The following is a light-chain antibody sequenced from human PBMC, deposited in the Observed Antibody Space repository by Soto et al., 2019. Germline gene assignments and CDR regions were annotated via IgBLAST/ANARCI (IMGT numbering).Light chain of an antibody. CDR1: QSVSSSY. CDR2: GAS. Sequence: EIVLTQSPGTLSLSPGERATLSCRASQSVSSSYLAWYQQKPGQAPRLLIYGASSMATGIPDRSSGSGSGTDFPLTISRLEPEDFAVYSCQQYGSSPPYTFGQGPKLEIK. V-gene: IGKV3-20*01. J-gene: IGKJ2*01. CDR3: QQYGSSPPYT.